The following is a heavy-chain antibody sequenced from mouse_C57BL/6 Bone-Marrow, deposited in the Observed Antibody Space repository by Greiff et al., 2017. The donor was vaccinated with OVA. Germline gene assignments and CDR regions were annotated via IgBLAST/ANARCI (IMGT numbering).Heavy chain of an antibody. CDR2: IDPETGGT. CDR3: TIWGWLLRYYFDY. Sequence: QVQLQQSGAELVRPGASVTLSCKASGYTFTDYEMHWVKQTPVHGLEWIGAIDPETGGTAYNQKFKGKAILTADKSSSTAYMELRSLTSEDSAVYYCTIWGWLLRYYFDYWGQGTTLTVSS. V-gene: IGHV1-15*01. D-gene: IGHD2-3*01. CDR1: GYTFTDYE. J-gene: IGHJ2*01.